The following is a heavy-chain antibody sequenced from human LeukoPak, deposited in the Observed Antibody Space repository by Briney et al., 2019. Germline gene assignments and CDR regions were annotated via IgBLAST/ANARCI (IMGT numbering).Heavy chain of an antibody. Sequence: ASVKVSCKASGYTFTSYGISWVRQAPGQGLEWMGWISAYNGNTNYAQKLQGRVTMTTDTSTSTAYMELRSLRSDDTAVYYYARDPLYYYDSSGYYGHGAFDIWGQGTMVTVSS. CDR3: ARDPLYYYDSSGYYGHGAFDI. J-gene: IGHJ3*02. D-gene: IGHD3-22*01. CDR1: GYTFTSYG. V-gene: IGHV1-18*01. CDR2: ISAYNGNT.